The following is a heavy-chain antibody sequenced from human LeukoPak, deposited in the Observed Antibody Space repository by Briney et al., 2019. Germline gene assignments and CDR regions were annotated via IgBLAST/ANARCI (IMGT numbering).Heavy chain of an antibody. CDR3: AKHWSYCSTTSCFFNYYYYYMDV. CDR1: GFTFSSYS. J-gene: IGHJ6*03. CDR2: VSGADGTT. D-gene: IGHD2-2*01. V-gene: IGHV3-23*01. Sequence: GGSLRLSCAASGFTFSSYSMNWVRQAPGKGLEWVSGVSGADGTTYYADSVKGRFTISRDNSKSTLYLQMNNLRAEDTAVYYCAKHWSYCSTTSCFFNYYYYYMDVWGKGTTVTVSS.